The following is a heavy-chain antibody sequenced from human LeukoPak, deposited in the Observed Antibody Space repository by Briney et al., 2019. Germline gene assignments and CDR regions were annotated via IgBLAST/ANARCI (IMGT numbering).Heavy chain of an antibody. CDR2: IYYSGST. D-gene: IGHD2-2*01. V-gene: IGHV4-39*07. J-gene: IGHJ6*03. Sequence: PSETLSLTCTVSGGSISSSSYYWGWIRQPPGKGLEWIGSIYYSGSTYYNPSLKSRVTISVDTSKNQFSLKLSSVTAADTAVYYCARHKADWSQLLLNYYYYMDVWGKGTTVTVSS. CDR1: GGSISSSSYY. CDR3: ARHKADWSQLLLNYYYYMDV.